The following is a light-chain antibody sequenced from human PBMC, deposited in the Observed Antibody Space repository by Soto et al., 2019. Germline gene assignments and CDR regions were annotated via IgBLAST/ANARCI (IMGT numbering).Light chain of an antibody. CDR3: QQRSNWQIT. CDR1: QGIGDT. CDR2: GAF. J-gene: IGKJ5*01. Sequence: EVVMRQSPATLSVSPGEGATLSCRASQGIGDTLAWYQHKPGQTPRLLIYGAFNRATGIPARFSGSGSGTDFTLTISSLEPEDFAIYYCQQRSNWQITFGQGTRLEIK. V-gene: IGKV3D-11*01.